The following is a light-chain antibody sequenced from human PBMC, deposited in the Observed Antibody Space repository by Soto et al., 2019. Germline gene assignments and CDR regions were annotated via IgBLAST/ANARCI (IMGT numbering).Light chain of an antibody. CDR3: SSYTSSTTEV. Sequence: QSVLTQPASVSGSPGQSITIPCTGTSSDVGGYDYVSWYQQRPGKAPKLIIYHVSSRPSGVSNRFSGSKSGNTASLTISGLQAEDEADYYCSSYTSSTTEVFGTGTKVTVL. CDR2: HVS. J-gene: IGLJ1*01. V-gene: IGLV2-14*01. CDR1: SSDVGGYDY.